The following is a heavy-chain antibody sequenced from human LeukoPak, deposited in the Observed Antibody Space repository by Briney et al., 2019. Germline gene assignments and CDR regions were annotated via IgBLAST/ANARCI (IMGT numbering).Heavy chain of an antibody. Sequence: ASVKVTCKVSGYTLTELSMHWVRQAPGKGLEWMGGFDPEDGETIYAQKFQGRVTMTEDTSTDTAYMELSSLRSEDTAVYYCATVGVAGYYYYYMDVWGKGTTVTVSS. CDR1: GYTLTELS. CDR3: ATVGVAGYYYYYMDV. J-gene: IGHJ6*03. V-gene: IGHV1-24*01. CDR2: FDPEDGET.